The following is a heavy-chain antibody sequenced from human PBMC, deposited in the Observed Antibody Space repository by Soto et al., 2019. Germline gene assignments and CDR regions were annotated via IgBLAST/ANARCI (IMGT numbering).Heavy chain of an antibody. Sequence: QVQLQQWGAGLLKPSETLSLTCGAYGGSISDYFWSWIRQPPGKGLEWIGEINHRGNTNYNPSLKSRVTMSVDTSNNQFSLKLTSVTAADTAVYYCARGILLKTDYWGQGTLVTVSS. J-gene: IGHJ4*02. CDR2: INHRGNT. CDR3: ARGILLKTDY. CDR1: GGSISDYF. D-gene: IGHD3-10*01. V-gene: IGHV4-34*01.